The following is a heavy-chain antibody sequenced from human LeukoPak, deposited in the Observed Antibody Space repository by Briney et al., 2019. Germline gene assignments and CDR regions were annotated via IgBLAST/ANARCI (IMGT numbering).Heavy chain of an antibody. CDR2: IYNSGST. CDR1: GGSISSYY. Sequence: SETLSLTCTVSGGSISSYYWSWTRQPAGKGLEWIGRIYNSGSTNYNPSLRSRVTMSVDTSNNQFSLKLSSVTAADTAVYYCARPGDFWSGSNWFDPWGQGTLVTVSS. CDR3: ARPGDFWSGSNWFDP. D-gene: IGHD3-3*01. V-gene: IGHV4-4*07. J-gene: IGHJ5*02.